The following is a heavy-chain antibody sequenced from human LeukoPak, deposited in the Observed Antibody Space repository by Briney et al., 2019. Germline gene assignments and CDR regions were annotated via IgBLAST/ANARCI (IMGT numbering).Heavy chain of an antibody. D-gene: IGHD1-26*01. CDR3: ARRGSRGGVY. CDR2: LYYSGTT. CDR1: GDSITNRMYY. J-gene: IGHJ4*02. V-gene: IGHV4-39*07. Sequence: PSETLSLTCTVSGDSITNRMYYWGWIRQPPGKGLEWVGSLYYSGTTYDNPSLESRLTISVDTSKNQFSLKLTSVTAADTAVYYCARRGSRGGVYWGQGTLVTVSS.